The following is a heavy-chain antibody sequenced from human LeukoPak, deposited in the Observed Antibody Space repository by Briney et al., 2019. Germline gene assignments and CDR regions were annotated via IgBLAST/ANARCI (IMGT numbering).Heavy chain of an antibody. CDR1: GYTFTGKF. D-gene: IGHD3/OR15-3a*01. CDR2: IDPNSGGT. CDR3: ARDREGLAYFDF. V-gene: IGHV1-2*02. Sequence: ASVTVSCKASGYTFTGKFIHWVRQAPGRGLEWMGWIDPNSGGTDYAQKFQGRVTMTRDTSIATAYMDLSRLISDDTAVHYCARDREGLAYFDFWGQGTLVTVSS. J-gene: IGHJ4*02.